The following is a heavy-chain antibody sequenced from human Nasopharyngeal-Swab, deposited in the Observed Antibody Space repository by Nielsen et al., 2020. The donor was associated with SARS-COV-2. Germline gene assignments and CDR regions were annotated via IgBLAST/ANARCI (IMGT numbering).Heavy chain of an antibody. CDR1: GFSLSTSGVG. CDR3: AHSSGRRNYYYCGMDV. V-gene: IGHV2-5*01. Sequence: SGPTLVKPTQTLTLTCTFSGFSLSTSGVGVGWIRQPPGKALEWLALIYWNDDKRYSPSLKSRLTITKDTSKNQVVLTMTNMDPVDTATYYCAHSSGRRNYYYCGMDVWGQGTTVTVSS. D-gene: IGHD3-10*01. J-gene: IGHJ6*02. CDR2: IYWNDDK.